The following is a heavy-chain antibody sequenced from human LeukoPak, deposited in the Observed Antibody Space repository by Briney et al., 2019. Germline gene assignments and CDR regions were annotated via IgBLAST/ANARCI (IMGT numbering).Heavy chain of an antibody. CDR2: IKSKSDGGTT. CDR3: TTEIH. J-gene: IGHJ4*02. V-gene: IGHV3-15*01. CDR1: GFMFSSYW. Sequence: GGSLRLSCAASGFMFSSYWMSWVRQAPGKGLEWVGRIKSKSDGGTTDYAAPVKGRSTISRDDSINTLYLQMNSLKSEDTGVYYCTTEIHWGQGTLVTVSS.